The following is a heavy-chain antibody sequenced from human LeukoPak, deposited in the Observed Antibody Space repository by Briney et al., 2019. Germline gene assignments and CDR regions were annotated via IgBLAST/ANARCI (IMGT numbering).Heavy chain of an antibody. D-gene: IGHD3-22*01. Sequence: KPSQTLSLTCTVSGGSISSGDYYWSWVRQPPGKGLEWIGYIYYSGSTYYNPSLKSRVTISVDTSKNQFSLKLNSVTAADTAVYYCARDSSGYFLLDYWGQGTLVTVSS. V-gene: IGHV4-30-4*01. CDR1: GGSISSGDYY. CDR2: IYYSGST. J-gene: IGHJ4*02. CDR3: ARDSSGYFLLDY.